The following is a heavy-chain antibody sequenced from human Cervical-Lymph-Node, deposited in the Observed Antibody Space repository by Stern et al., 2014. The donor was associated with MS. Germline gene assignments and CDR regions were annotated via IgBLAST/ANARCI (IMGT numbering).Heavy chain of an antibody. V-gene: IGHV1-69*01. J-gene: IGHJ4*02. Sequence: MQLVESGAEVKKPGSSVKVSCKASGGTFNTNVISWVRQAPGQGLEWMGGIIPIFGTALYAQKFQGRVTITANESTRAVYMELSSLRSEDTAVYYCARAAYSTSSYNYWGQGTLVIVSS. D-gene: IGHD6-6*01. CDR1: GGTFNTNV. CDR3: ARAAYSTSSYNY. CDR2: IIPIFGTA.